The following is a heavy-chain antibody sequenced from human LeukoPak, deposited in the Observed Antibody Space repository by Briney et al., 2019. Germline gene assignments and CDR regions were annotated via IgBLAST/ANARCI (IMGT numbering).Heavy chain of an antibody. CDR1: GFTFDDYA. Sequence: GGSLRLSCAASGFTFDDYAMHWVRQAPGKGLEWVSGISWNSGSIGYADSVKGRFTISRDNAKNSLYLQMNSLRAEDTALYYCARALGRWLQLAIDYWGQGTLVTVSS. J-gene: IGHJ4*02. CDR3: ARALGRWLQLAIDY. V-gene: IGHV3-9*01. CDR2: ISWNSGSI. D-gene: IGHD5-24*01.